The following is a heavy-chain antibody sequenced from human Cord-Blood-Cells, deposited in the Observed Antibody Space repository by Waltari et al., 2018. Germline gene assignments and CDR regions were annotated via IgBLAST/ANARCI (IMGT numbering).Heavy chain of an antibody. V-gene: IGHV3-21*01. CDR1: GSPFRSYS. CDR3: GRGGRYSSLY. CDR2: VSSSSSYI. J-gene: IGHJ4*02. Sequence: EVQLVESGGGMVKPGGSLRLSCAPSGSPFRSYSMNWVRHAPGKGLEWVSSVSSSSSYIYYADSVKGRFTISRDNAKNSLYLQMNSLRAEDTAVCYCGRGGRYSSLYWGQGTLVTVSS. D-gene: IGHD6-19*01.